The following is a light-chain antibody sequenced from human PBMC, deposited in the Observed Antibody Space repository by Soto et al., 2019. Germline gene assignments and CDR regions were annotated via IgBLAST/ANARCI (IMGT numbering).Light chain of an antibody. V-gene: IGLV2-14*01. Sequence: QSVLTQPASVSGSPGQSITISCTGTSSDIGNYDFVSWYQQVPGTAPKAMIYEVSSRPSGVSNRFSGSKSGNTASLTISGLQAEDEADYYCSSYTSSITWVFGGGTKLTVL. CDR2: EVS. J-gene: IGLJ3*02. CDR3: SSYTSSITWV. CDR1: SSDIGNYDF.